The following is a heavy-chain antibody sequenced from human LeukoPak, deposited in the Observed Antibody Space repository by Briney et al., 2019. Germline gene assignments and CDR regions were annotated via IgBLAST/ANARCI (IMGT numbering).Heavy chain of an antibody. Sequence: GGSLRLSCAASGFTFSSYGMHWVRQAPGKGLEWVAFIRYDGSNKYYADSVKGRFTISRDNSKNTLYLQMNSLRAEDTAVYYCAKTTLGTPQAFDIWGQGTMVTVSS. D-gene: IGHD1-1*01. CDR3: AKTTLGTPQAFDI. CDR1: GFTFSSYG. CDR2: IRYDGSNK. V-gene: IGHV3-30*02. J-gene: IGHJ3*02.